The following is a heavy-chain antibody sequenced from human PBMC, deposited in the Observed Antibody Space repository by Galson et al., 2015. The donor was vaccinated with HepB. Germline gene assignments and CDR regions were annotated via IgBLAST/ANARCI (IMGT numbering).Heavy chain of an antibody. CDR3: ARDGKGYQLLSNWYFDL. CDR2: INSDGSST. J-gene: IGHJ2*01. D-gene: IGHD2-2*01. V-gene: IGHV3-74*01. Sequence: SLRLSCAASGFTFSSYWMHWVRQAPGKGLVWVSRINSDGSSTSYADSVKGRFTISRDNAKNTLYLQMNSLRAEDTAVYYCARDGKGYQLLSNWYFDLWGRGTLVTVSS. CDR1: GFTFSSYW.